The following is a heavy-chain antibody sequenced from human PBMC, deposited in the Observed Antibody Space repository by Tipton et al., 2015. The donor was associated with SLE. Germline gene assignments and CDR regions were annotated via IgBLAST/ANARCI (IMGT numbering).Heavy chain of an antibody. CDR1: GGTFSSYA. V-gene: IGHV1-69*01. J-gene: IGHJ4*02. CDR3: ARSVAAGAGNFDY. Sequence: QSGPEVKKPGSSVTVSCKASGGTFSSYAISWVRQAPGQGLEWMGGIIPIFGTANYAPEFQGRVTITADESTSPAYMELSSLRSEDTAVYYWARSVAAGAGNFDYWGQGTLVTVSS. CDR2: IIPIFGTA. D-gene: IGHD6-19*01.